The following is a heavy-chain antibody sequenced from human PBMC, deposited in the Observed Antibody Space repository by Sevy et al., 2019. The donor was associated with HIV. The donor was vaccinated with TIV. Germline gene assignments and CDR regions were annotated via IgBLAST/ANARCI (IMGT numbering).Heavy chain of an antibody. D-gene: IGHD6-6*01. J-gene: IGHJ4*02. CDR2: IRYDGSNK. CDR3: AKDAQTSSSRPYYFDY. Sequence: GGSLRLSCAASGFTFSSYGMHWVRQAPGKGLEWVAFIRYDGSNKYYADSVKGRLTISRDNSKNTLYLQMNSLRAEDTAVYYCAKDAQTSSSRPYYFDYWGQGTLVTVSS. CDR1: GFTFSSYG. V-gene: IGHV3-30*02.